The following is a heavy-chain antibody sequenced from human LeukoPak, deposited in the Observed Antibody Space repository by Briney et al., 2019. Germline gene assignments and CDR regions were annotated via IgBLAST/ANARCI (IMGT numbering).Heavy chain of an antibody. CDR1: GFTFSSYW. V-gene: IGHV3-74*01. D-gene: IGHD4-23*01. CDR2: INSDGSST. Sequence: PGGSLRLSCAASGFTFSSYWMHWVRQAPGKGLVWVSRINSDGSSTSYADSVKGRFTISRDNAKNTLYLQMNSLRAEGTAVYYCAMNDSGNGVDAFDIWGQGTMVTVSS. J-gene: IGHJ3*02. CDR3: AMNDSGNGVDAFDI.